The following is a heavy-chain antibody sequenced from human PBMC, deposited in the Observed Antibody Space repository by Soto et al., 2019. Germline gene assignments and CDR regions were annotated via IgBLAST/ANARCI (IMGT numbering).Heavy chain of an antibody. Sequence: QVQLQESGPGLVKPSQTLSLTCTVSGGSISSGGYYWSWIRQHPGKGLEWIGYIYYSGSTYYNPSLRTRVTISVDTPKNQCSLKLSSVTAADTAVYYCARGGRRSPGMDVWGQGTTVTVSS. CDR3: ARGGRRSPGMDV. V-gene: IGHV4-31*03. CDR1: GGSISSGGYY. J-gene: IGHJ6*02. CDR2: IYYSGST.